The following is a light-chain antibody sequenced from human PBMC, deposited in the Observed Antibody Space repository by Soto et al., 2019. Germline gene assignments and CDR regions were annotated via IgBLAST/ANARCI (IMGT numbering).Light chain of an antibody. Sequence: DIVMTPSPDSLAVSLGERATINCKSSQSVLYSSNNKNYLTWYQQKPGQPPTLLIYWSSARESGVPDRFSGSGSGTDFTLTISSLQAEDVAVYYCQQYYSIPPTFGQGTRLEIK. J-gene: IGKJ5*01. V-gene: IGKV4-1*01. CDR3: QQYYSIPPT. CDR1: QSVLYSSNNKNY. CDR2: WSS.